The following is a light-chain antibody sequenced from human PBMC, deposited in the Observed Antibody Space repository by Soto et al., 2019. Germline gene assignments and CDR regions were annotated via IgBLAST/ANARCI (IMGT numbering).Light chain of an antibody. Sequence: QSALTQPASVSGSPGQSITISCTGTSSDVGAYNSVSWYQQHPGKAPKLMIYDVSSRPSGVSNRFSGSKSANTASLSISGLQAEDEADYFCSSYTSSTSVVFGGGTKVTVL. CDR1: SSDVGAYNS. J-gene: IGLJ3*02. CDR2: DVS. CDR3: SSYTSSTSVV. V-gene: IGLV2-14*01.